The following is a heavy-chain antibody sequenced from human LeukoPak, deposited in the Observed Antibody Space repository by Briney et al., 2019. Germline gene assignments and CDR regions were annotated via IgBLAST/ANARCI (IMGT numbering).Heavy chain of an antibody. J-gene: IGHJ4*02. V-gene: IGHV3-23*01. Sequence: GGSLRLSCAASGFTFNNYAMNWVRQAPGKGLEWVSALSGGAGRTYYADSVKGRFSISRDNAKNTLYLQMNSLRAEDTAVYYCGRDLGGRSGYWGQGTLVTVSS. CDR3: GRDLGGRSGY. D-gene: IGHD1-26*01. CDR1: GFTFNNYA. CDR2: LSGGAGRT.